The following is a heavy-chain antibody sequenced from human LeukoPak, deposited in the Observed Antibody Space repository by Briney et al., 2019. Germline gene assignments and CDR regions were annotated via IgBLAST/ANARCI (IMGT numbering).Heavy chain of an antibody. D-gene: IGHD5-24*01. CDR2: IYYSGST. Sequence: SETLSLTCTVSDDSISSHYWSWIRQPPGKGLEWIGYIYYSGSTKYNPSLKSRVTISVDTSKNQFSLKLSSVTAADTAVYYCARGARAGYNLEPFDYWGQGTLVTVSS. CDR3: ARGARAGYNLEPFDY. CDR1: DDSISSHY. V-gene: IGHV4-59*08. J-gene: IGHJ4*02.